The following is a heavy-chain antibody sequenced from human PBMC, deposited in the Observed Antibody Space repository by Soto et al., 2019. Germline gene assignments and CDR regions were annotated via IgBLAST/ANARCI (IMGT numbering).Heavy chain of an antibody. CDR3: ARDVEAYYDSSGYPSYGMDV. V-gene: IGHV1-2*04. J-gene: IGHJ6*02. CDR2: INPNSGGT. Sequence: VASVKVSCKASGYTFTGYYMHWVRQAPGQGLEWMGWINPNSGGTNYAQKFQGWVTMTRDTSISTAYMELSRLRSDDTAVYYCARDVEAYYDSSGYPSYGMDVWGQGTTVTVSS. CDR1: GYTFTGYY. D-gene: IGHD3-22*01.